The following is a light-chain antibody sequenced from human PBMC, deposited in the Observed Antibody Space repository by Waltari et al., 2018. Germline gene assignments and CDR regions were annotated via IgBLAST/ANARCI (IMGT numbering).Light chain of an antibody. Sequence: DVQMTQSPSTLSASVGDSVTINCRASQSLSGWLAWYQQKPGKAPHLLIYKTSTLERGGPSRFSGSGSGTEFTLTISSLQPDDFATDYCKQYNNGFTFGPGTKVEIK. CDR2: KTS. V-gene: IGKV1-5*03. J-gene: IGKJ3*01. CDR1: QSLSGW. CDR3: KQYNNGFT.